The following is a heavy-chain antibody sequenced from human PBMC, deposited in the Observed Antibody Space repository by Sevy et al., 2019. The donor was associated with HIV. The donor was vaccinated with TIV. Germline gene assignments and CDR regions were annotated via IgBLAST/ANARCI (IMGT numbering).Heavy chain of an antibody. CDR2: ISSDGSNE. V-gene: IGHV3-30*03. CDR3: AIYCLTSTCYSSYEI. J-gene: IGHJ3*02. Sequence: GGSLRLSCAASGFTFRTYGMRWVRQAPGKGPEWVALISSDGSNEYYADSVRDRFTISRDNSKNTLFLQMNSLSPEDTVVYYCAIYCLTSTCYSSYEIWGQRTMVTVSS. D-gene: IGHD2-2*01. CDR1: GFTFRTYG.